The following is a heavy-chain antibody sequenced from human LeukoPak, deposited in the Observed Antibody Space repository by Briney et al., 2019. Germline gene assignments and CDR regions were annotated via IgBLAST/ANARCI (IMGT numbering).Heavy chain of an antibody. J-gene: IGHJ6*04. CDR2: INAGNGNT. CDR1: GYTFTSYA. Sequence: GASVKVSSKASGYTFTSYAMHWVRQAPGQRLEWMGWINAGNGNTKYSQKFQGRVTITRDTSASTAYMELSSLRSEDTAVYYCARDRGSSTSRTYCYYYGMDVWGKGTTVTVSS. V-gene: IGHV1-3*01. CDR3: ARDRGSSTSRTYCYYYGMDV. D-gene: IGHD2-2*01.